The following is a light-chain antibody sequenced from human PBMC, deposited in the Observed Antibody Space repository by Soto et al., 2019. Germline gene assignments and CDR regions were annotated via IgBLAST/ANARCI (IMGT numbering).Light chain of an antibody. CDR1: EPISNNY. J-gene: IGKJ1*01. CDR2: LAS. CDR3: QQYGSSPWT. Sequence: EIVLTQSPGTLSLSPGERATLSCRASEPISNNYVAWYQQRPGQAPRLLIYLASNRAAGVPDRFRGSGSGADFTLTISRLEPEDFAVYVCQQYGSSPWTFGQGTKVDIK. V-gene: IGKV3-20*01.